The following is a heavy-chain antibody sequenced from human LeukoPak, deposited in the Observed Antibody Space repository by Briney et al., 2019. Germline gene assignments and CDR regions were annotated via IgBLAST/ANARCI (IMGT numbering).Heavy chain of an antibody. V-gene: IGHV3-33*01. Sequence: GGSLRLSCAASGFTFSSYGMHWVRQAPGKGLEWVAVIWYDGSNKYYADSVKGRFTISRDNSKNTLYLQMNSLRAEDTAVYYCARDGGLGELSPYYFDYWGQGTLVTVSS. CDR2: IWYDGSNK. J-gene: IGHJ4*02. D-gene: IGHD3-16*02. CDR3: ARDGGLGELSPYYFDY. CDR1: GFTFSSYG.